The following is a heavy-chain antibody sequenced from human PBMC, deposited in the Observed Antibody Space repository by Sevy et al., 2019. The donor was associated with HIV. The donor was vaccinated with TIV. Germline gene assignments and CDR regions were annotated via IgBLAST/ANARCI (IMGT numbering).Heavy chain of an antibody. CDR2: ISSSGSTI. V-gene: IGHV3-48*03. Sequence: GGYLRLSCAASGFTFSSYEMNWVRQAPGKGLEWVSYISSSGSTIYYADSVKGRFTISRDNAKNSLYLQMNSLRAEDTAVYYCARATGDGYNVDYWGQGTLVTVSS. J-gene: IGHJ4*02. CDR3: ARATGDGYNVDY. D-gene: IGHD5-12*01. CDR1: GFTFSSYE.